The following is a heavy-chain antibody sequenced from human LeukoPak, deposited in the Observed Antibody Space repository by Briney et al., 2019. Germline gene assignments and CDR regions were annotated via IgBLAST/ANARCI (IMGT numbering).Heavy chain of an antibody. CDR1: GYTFTSYD. CDR3: ARVSWIGTKDFGY. CDR2: LNPNSGNT. Sequence: ASVKVSCKASGYTFTSYDINWVRQATGQGLEWMGWLNPNSGNTGYAQKFQGRVTMTRNTSISTAYMELSSLRSEDTAVYYCARVSWIGTKDFGYWGQGTLVTVSS. D-gene: IGHD3-16*02. V-gene: IGHV1-8*01. J-gene: IGHJ4*02.